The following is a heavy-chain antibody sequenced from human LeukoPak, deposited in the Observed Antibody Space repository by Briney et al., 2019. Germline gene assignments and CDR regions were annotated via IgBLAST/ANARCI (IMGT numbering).Heavy chain of an antibody. D-gene: IGHD3-10*01. V-gene: IGHV3-66*01. Sequence: SGGSLRLSCAASGFTVSSKYMSWVRQAPGKGLEWVSVIYSGGSTYYADSVKGRFTISRDNSKNTLYLQMNSLRAEDTAVYYCARAQGINYWYFDLWGRGTLVTVSS. CDR3: ARAQGINYWYFDL. J-gene: IGHJ2*01. CDR2: IYSGGST. CDR1: GFTVSSKY.